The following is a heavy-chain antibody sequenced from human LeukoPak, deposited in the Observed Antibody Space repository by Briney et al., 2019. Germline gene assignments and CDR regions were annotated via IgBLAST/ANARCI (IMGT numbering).Heavy chain of an antibody. CDR2: IDPDSGGT. J-gene: IGHJ3*02. CDR3: AREYYDSSGSKYAFDI. D-gene: IGHD3-22*01. CDR1: GYTLTDYY. Sequence: ASVEVSCRASGYTLTDYYMHWVRQAPGQGLEWMGCIDPDSGGTKSAQRFQGRVTMTRDTSITTVYMELIRLRSDDTAVYYCAREYYDSSGSKYAFDIWGQGTVVTVSS. V-gene: IGHV1-2*02.